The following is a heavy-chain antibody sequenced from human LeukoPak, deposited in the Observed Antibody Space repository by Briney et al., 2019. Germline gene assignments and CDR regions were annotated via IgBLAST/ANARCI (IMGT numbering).Heavy chain of an antibody. CDR2: INPSGGST. CDR1: GYTFTSYY. J-gene: IGHJ4*02. D-gene: IGHD6-13*01. CDR3: ASKREYSSSWYALDY. Sequence: ASVKVSCRASGYTFTSYYMHWVRQAPGQGLEWMGIINPSGGSTSYAQKFQGRVTMTRDTSTSTVYMELSSLRSEDTAVYYCASKREYSSSWYALDYWGQGTLVTVSS. V-gene: IGHV1-46*01.